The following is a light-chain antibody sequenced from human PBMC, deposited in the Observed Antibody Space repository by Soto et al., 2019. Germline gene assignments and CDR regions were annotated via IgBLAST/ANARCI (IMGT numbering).Light chain of an antibody. CDR1: TGDVGGSNY. V-gene: IGLV2-14*01. J-gene: IGLJ1*01. CDR2: EVS. CDR3: SSYTSSSTLV. Sequence: QSALTQPASVSGSPGQSITISCTGTTGDVGGSNYVSWYQQHPGKAPNHMIYEVSNRPSGVSTRCSGSKSGNTASLTISGLQAEDEADYYCSSYTSSSTLVFGTGTKLTVL.